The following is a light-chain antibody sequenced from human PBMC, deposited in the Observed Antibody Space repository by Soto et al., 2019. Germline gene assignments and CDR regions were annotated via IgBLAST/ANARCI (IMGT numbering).Light chain of an antibody. Sequence: EIVMTQSPATLSVSPGERATLSCRASQSVSSNLAWYQQKPGQAPRLLIYGASTRATCIPARFSGSGSGTEFTLTISSLRSEDFAVYYCQQYNNWPLTFGGGTKVEIK. V-gene: IGKV3-15*01. J-gene: IGKJ4*01. CDR3: QQYNNWPLT. CDR1: QSVSSN. CDR2: GAS.